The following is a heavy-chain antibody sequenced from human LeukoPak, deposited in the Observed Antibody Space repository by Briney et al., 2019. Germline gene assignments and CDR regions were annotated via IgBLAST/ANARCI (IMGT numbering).Heavy chain of an antibody. J-gene: IGHJ6*03. CDR1: GYRFTGYY. CDR3: ARSARHCNNGVCFTDYYIDL. D-gene: IGHD2-8*01. V-gene: IGHV1-2*02. CDR2: INPNSGGT. Sequence: PRASVKVSCKTSGYRFTGYYLHWVRQAPGQGLEWMGWINPNSGGTNYPQKFQGRVTMTRDTSISTAHMEMSSLTSDDTAVYYCARSARHCNNGVCFTDYYIDLWGKGTTVIVSS.